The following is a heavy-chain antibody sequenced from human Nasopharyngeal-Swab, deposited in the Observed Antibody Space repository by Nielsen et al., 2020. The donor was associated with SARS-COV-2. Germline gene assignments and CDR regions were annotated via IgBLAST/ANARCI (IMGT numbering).Heavy chain of an antibody. CDR1: GGSISSYY. CDR2: ILYSGST. D-gene: IGHD3-3*01. J-gene: IGHJ4*02. V-gene: IGHV4-59*01. CDR3: ARAGEDYDFWSGYPLYFDY. Sequence: SETLSLTCTVSGGSISSYYWSWIRQPPGKGLEWIGNILYSGSTNYNPSLKSRVTISVDTSKNQFSLKLSSVTAADTAVYYCARAGEDYDFWSGYPLYFDYWGQGTLVTVSS.